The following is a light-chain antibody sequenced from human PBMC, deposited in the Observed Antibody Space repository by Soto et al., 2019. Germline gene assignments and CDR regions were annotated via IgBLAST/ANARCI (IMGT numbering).Light chain of an antibody. V-gene: IGLV1-40*01. CDR3: QSYDSRLSGWGL. CDR1: SSNIGARYD. Sequence: QSVLTQPPSVSGATGQRVTITCTGSSSNIGARYDVHWYQQLPGTAPKLLIYGNSNRPSGVPDRFSGSKSGTSASLAITGLQADDEADDYCQSYDSRLSGWGLFGGGTKLTV. CDR2: GNS. J-gene: IGLJ2*01.